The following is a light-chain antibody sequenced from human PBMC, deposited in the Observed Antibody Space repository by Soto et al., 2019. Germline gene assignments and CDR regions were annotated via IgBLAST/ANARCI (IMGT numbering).Light chain of an antibody. V-gene: IGKV1-27*01. Sequence: DIQMTQSPSTLSGSVGDRVTITCLASQTISSWLAWYQQKPGTVPKLLIYAASTLQSGVPSRFSGSGSGTDFTLTISSLQPEDVATYYCQKCGVAPFTFGGGTKVDIK. CDR2: AAS. J-gene: IGKJ4*01. CDR3: QKCGVAPFT. CDR1: QTISSW.